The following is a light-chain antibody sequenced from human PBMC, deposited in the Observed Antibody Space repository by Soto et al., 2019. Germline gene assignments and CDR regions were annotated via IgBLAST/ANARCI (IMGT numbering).Light chain of an antibody. CDR3: QQYGSSPIT. Sequence: EIVLTQSPGTLSLSPGERATLSCRASQSVSTNQLAWYQQKPGQAPRLLIYGACIRATGIADRFSGSWCGTDFPLTSSRLEPEDSAVYCCQQYGSSPITFGQGTRLEIK. V-gene: IGKV3-20*01. CDR2: GAC. J-gene: IGKJ5*01. CDR1: QSVSTNQ.